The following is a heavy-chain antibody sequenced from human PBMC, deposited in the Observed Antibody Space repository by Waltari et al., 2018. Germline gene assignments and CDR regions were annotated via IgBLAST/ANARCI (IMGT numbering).Heavy chain of an antibody. V-gene: IGHV4-59*01. CDR3: ARIPDVSGWPFDY. Sequence: QVQLQESGPGLMKPSETLSLTCTVSGGSISGYSWTWIRQPPGKGLEWIGYIRYSGRTSYNFSLKSRITISVDTANNQFSLRLNSVTAADTAVYYCARIPDVSGWPFDYWGQGTLVTVSS. D-gene: IGHD6-19*01. CDR2: IRYSGRT. CDR1: GGSISGYS. J-gene: IGHJ4*02.